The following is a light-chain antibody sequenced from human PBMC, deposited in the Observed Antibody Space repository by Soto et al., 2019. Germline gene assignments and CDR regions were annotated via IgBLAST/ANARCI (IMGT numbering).Light chain of an antibody. J-gene: IGLJ1*01. CDR2: DNT. CDR3: ASWDTDLDGFV. Sequence: QSVLAQSPSVSAAPGQTVTISCSGGSSNIPYQFVSWYQQFPGIAPTLLIYDNTRRPSGVPDRFSATKSGPSATLDIAGLQTADEAVYYCASWDTDLDGFVFRPGTKVTVL. CDR1: SSNIPYQF. V-gene: IGLV1-51*01.